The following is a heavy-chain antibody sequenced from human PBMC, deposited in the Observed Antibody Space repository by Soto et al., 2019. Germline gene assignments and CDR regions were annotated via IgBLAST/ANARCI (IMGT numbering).Heavy chain of an antibody. J-gene: IGHJ4*02. Sequence: ESGGGVVQPGGSLRLSCAASGFTLSACSMHWVRQATGKGLVWVSVTWNDGSHKYYGDSVKGRFTISSDNSKNTLYLQMSSLRADDTAFYYCVNDFGDYKFDYWGRGTLVTVSS. V-gene: IGHV3-33*06. CDR2: TWNDGSHK. CDR3: VNDFGDYKFDY. D-gene: IGHD4-17*01. CDR1: GFTLSACS.